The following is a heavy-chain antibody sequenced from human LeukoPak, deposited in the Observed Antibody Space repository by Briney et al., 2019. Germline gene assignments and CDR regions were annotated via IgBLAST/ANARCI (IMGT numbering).Heavy chain of an antibody. V-gene: IGHV3-23*01. CDR2: ISGSGGYT. CDR3: TRVGYIDEGIDY. J-gene: IGHJ4*02. Sequence: GGSLRLSCAASGITFSSHAMSWVRQAPGKGLEWVSAISGSGGYTDYADPVKGRFTISRDNAKNSLYLQMNSLRAEDTAIYYCTRVGYIDEGIDYWGQGTLVTVSS. D-gene: IGHD5-24*01. CDR1: GITFSSHA.